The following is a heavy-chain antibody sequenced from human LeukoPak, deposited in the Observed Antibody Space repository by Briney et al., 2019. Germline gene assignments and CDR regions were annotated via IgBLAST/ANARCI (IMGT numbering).Heavy chain of an antibody. J-gene: IGHJ5*02. CDR2: IGGSGGST. D-gene: IGHD5-24*01. CDR3: ARVSDGYKGYNWFDP. Sequence: GGSLRLSCAASGFTFSSYAMSWVRQAPGKGLEWVSVIGGSGGSTYYADSVKGRFTISRDNSRNTLYLQMNSLRAEDTAVYYCARVSDGYKGYNWFDPWGQGTLVTVSS. V-gene: IGHV3-23*01. CDR1: GFTFSSYA.